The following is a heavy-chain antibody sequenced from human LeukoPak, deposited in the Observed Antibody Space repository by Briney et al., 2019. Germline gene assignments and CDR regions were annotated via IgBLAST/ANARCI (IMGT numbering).Heavy chain of an antibody. Sequence: GGSLRLSCAASGFTLSSYDMSWVRQAPGKGLEWVLALSGSGGSKFYADSVKGRFTISRDNCKNTLYLQMNSLRAEDTAVYYCAKGPTKGNWFDPWGQGTLVTVSS. V-gene: IGHV3-23*01. CDR2: LSGSGGSK. CDR1: GFTLSSYD. J-gene: IGHJ5*02. CDR3: AKGPTKGNWFDP.